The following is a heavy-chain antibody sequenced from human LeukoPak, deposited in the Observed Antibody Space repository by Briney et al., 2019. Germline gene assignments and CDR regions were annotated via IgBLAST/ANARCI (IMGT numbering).Heavy chain of an antibody. CDR2: IYYSGST. V-gene: IGHV4-31*03. CDR1: SGSISSGGYY. CDR3: SRQQLVGGWSDP. D-gene: IGHD6-13*01. Sequence: PSETLSLTCTVSSGSISSGGYYWSSIRQHPGKGLEWIGYIYYSGSTYYNPSLKSRVTISVDTSKNQFSLKLSSVTAADTAVYYCSRQQLVGGWSDPWGQGTLVTVSS. J-gene: IGHJ5*02.